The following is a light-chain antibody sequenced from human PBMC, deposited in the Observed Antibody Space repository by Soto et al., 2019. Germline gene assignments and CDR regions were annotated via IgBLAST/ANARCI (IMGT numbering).Light chain of an antibody. J-gene: IGLJ3*02. CDR3: AAWDYSLNGVLV. CDR1: SSNIGSNT. V-gene: IGLV1-44*01. CDR2: SNN. Sequence: QSVLTQPPSASGTPGQRVTISCSGSSSNIGSNTVNWYQQLPGTAPKLLIYSNNQRPSGVPDRFSGSKSGTSASLAISGLQSEDEADYYCAAWDYSLNGVLVFGGGTKLTVL.